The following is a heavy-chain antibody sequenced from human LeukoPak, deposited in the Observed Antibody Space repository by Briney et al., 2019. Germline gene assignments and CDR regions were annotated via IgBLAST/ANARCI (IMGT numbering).Heavy chain of an antibody. CDR1: GFTFSLSW. V-gene: IGHV3-74*01. D-gene: IGHD1-1*01. CDR3: VRGAGPGTPFD. J-gene: IGHJ1*01. CDR2: INYDARGR. Sequence: GGSLRLSWAASGFTFSLSWMRWVRQAPGKGLEWVSSINYDARGRTYADSVKGRLTISRENTENPLFLQMNSLRVADSAIYSCVRGAGPGTPFDWGQGILVTVSS.